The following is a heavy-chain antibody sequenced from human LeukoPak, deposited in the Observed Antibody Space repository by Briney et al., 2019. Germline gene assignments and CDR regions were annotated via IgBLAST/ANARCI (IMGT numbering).Heavy chain of an antibody. CDR3: ARDNAYYDILTGYYPDY. J-gene: IGHJ4*02. V-gene: IGHV1-18*01. CDR2: ISAYNGNT. CDR1: GYTFTSYG. D-gene: IGHD3-9*01. Sequence: ASVKVSCKASGYTFTSYGISWVRQAPGQGPEWMGWISAYNGNTNYAQKLQGRVTMTTDTSTSTAYMELRSLRSDDTAVYYCARDNAYYDILTGYYPDYWGQGTLVTVSS.